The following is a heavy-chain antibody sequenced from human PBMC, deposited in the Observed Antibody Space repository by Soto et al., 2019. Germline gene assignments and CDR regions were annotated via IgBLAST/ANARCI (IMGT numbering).Heavy chain of an antibody. D-gene: IGHD3-9*01. CDR3: ARHRQYYDILTGYYSGYYFDY. Sequence: SETLSLTCAVYGGSFSGYHWSWIRQPPGKGLEWIGEINHSGSTNYNPSLKSRVTISVDTSKNQFSLKLSSVTAADTAVYYCARHRQYYDILTGYYSGYYFDYWGQGTLVTVSS. CDR2: INHSGST. J-gene: IGHJ4*02. V-gene: IGHV4-34*01. CDR1: GGSFSGYH.